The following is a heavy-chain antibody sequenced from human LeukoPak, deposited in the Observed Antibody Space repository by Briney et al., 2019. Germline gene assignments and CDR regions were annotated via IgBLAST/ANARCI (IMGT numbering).Heavy chain of an antibody. D-gene: IGHD3-10*01. Sequence: PGGSLRLSCAASGFTFSSYAMSWVRQAPGKGLEWVSAISGSGGSTYYADSVKGRFTISRDNSKNTLYLQMNSLRAEDTAVYYCAKGRYGSGSYVPDHFDYWGQGTLVTVSS. V-gene: IGHV3-23*01. CDR2: ISGSGGST. CDR1: GFTFSSYA. CDR3: AKGRYGSGSYVPDHFDY. J-gene: IGHJ4*02.